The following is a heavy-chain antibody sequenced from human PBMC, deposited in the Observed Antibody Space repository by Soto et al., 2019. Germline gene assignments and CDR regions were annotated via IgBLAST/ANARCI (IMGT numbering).Heavy chain of an antibody. Sequence: SETLSLTCTVSGGSISSYYWSWIRQPPGKGLEWIGYIYYSGSTNYNPSLKSRVTISVDTSKNQFSLKLSSVTAADTAVYYCARGGYQLLTPLHYWGQGTLVTVST. J-gene: IGHJ4*02. CDR2: IYYSGST. V-gene: IGHV4-59*01. CDR3: ARGGYQLLTPLHY. CDR1: GGSISSYY. D-gene: IGHD2-2*01.